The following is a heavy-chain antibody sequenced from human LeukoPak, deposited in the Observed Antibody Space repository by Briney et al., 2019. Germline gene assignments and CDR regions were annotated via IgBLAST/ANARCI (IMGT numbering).Heavy chain of an antibody. J-gene: IGHJ3*02. CDR2: ISSSSSTI. Sequence: GGSLRLSCAASGFIFSSYSMNWVRQAPGKGLEWVSYISSSSSTIYYADSVKGRFTISRDNAKNSLYLQMNSLRAEDTALYHCARVRLPYAFDIWGQGTMVTVSS. CDR3: ARVRLPYAFDI. CDR1: GFIFSSYS. D-gene: IGHD3-3*01. V-gene: IGHV3-48*01.